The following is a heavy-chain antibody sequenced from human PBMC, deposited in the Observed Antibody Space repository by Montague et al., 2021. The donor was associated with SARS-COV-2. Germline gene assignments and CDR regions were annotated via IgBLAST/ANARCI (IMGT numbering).Heavy chain of an antibody. CDR1: GGSFSGYY. V-gene: IGHV4-34*01. CDR2: INHSGST. D-gene: IGHD3-3*01. J-gene: IGHJ4*02. Sequence: SETLSLTCAVYGGSFSGYYWSWIRQPPGKGLEWIGEINHSGSTNYNPSLKSRVTISVDTSKNQFSLKLSSVTAADTAVYYCARGYPFGFLEWSSRQSTFDYWGQGTLVTVSS. CDR3: ARGYPFGFLEWSSRQSTFDY.